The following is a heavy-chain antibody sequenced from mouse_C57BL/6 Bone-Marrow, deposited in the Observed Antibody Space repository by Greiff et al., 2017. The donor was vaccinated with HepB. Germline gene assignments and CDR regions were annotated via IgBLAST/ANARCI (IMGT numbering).Heavy chain of an antibody. Sequence: EVMLVESGAGLVKPGGSLKLSCAASGFTFSSYAMSWVRQTPEKRLEWVAYISSGGDCIYYADTVKGRFTISRDNARNTLYLQMSSLKSEDTAMYDCTSYYYGSSRFAYWGQGTLVTVSA. CDR1: GFTFSSYA. CDR3: TSYYYGSSRFAY. J-gene: IGHJ3*01. CDR2: ISSGGDCI. D-gene: IGHD1-1*01. V-gene: IGHV5-9-1*02.